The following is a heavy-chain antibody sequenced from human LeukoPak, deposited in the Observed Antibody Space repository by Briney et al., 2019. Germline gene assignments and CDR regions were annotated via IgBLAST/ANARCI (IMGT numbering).Heavy chain of an antibody. Sequence: KPGGSLRLSCAASGFTFSSYGINWVRQAPGKGLEWVSSISSSSSYISYADSVKGRFTISRDNAKNSLYLQMNSLRAGDTAVYYCARVGWWDGMDVWGQGTTVTVSS. D-gene: IGHD2-15*01. CDR1: GFTFSSYG. CDR2: ISSSSSYI. V-gene: IGHV3-21*01. CDR3: ARVGWWDGMDV. J-gene: IGHJ6*02.